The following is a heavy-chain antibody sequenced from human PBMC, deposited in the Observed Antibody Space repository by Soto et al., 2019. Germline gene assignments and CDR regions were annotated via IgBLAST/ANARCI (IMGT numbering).Heavy chain of an antibody. CDR2: ISSSSIYI. CDR1: GLNFNDYS. V-gene: IGHV3-21*01. J-gene: IGHJ6*02. Sequence: EVQLVESGGGLVKPGGSLRLSCAASGLNFNDYSFNWVRQAPGKGLEWVSSISSSSIYIYYADSVKGCFTISRDNAKNSFFLQMNSLRVDDTSVYDCVRLHTGMTVFYGLDVWGQATTVTVS. CDR3: VRLHTGMTVFYGLDV. D-gene: IGHD3-9*01.